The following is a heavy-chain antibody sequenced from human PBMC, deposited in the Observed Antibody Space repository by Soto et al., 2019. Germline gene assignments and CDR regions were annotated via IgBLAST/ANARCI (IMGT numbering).Heavy chain of an antibody. V-gene: IGHV3-74*01. CDR2: IKTDGYAA. CDR3: VRESGVAADC. Sequence: ESGGVLVQPGGSLRLSCVASGFTFDSHWMHWVRQAPGEGPVWVSRIKTDGYAAAYADSVKGRFTISRDNTKNTVYLQMNSLRAEDTAVYFCVRESGVAADCWGQGTLVTVSS. J-gene: IGHJ4*02. CDR1: GFTFDSHW. D-gene: IGHD6-19*01.